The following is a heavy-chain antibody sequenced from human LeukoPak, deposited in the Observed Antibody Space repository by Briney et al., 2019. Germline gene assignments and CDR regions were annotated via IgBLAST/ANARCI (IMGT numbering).Heavy chain of an antibody. V-gene: IGHV1-2*02. Sequence: VASVKVSCKASGYTFTCYYMHWVRQAPGQGLEWMGWINPNSGATNYAEKFQGRATMTRDTSISTAYMELSRLRSDDTAVYYCARVRGYSVYDYIDYWGQGTLVTVSS. CDR2: INPNSGAT. CDR3: ARVRGYSVYDYIDY. J-gene: IGHJ4*02. CDR1: GYTFTCYY. D-gene: IGHD5/OR15-5a*01.